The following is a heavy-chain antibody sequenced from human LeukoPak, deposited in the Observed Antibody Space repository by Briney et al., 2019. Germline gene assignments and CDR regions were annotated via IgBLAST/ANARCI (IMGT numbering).Heavy chain of an antibody. Sequence: GGSLRLSCAASGFTFSSYNMNWVRQAPGRGLEWVSYISSSNSTIYYADSVKGRFTISRDNAKNSLYLQMNSLSAEDTAVYYCAREGPLDYWGQGTLVTVSS. J-gene: IGHJ4*02. CDR3: AREGPLDY. CDR1: GFTFSSYN. V-gene: IGHV3-48*01. CDR2: ISSSNSTI.